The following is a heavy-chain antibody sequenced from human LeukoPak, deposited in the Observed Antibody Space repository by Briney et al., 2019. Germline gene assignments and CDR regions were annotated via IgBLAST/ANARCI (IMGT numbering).Heavy chain of an antibody. D-gene: IGHD2-2*01. CDR3: ARRPSGLPAAMGWFDP. CDR2: IYHSGTT. Sequence: SETLSLTCSVSGVSMSSGSYFWAWIRQPPGAGLEYVAIIYHSGTTYYNPSLKRRVTISLDPSKNQFSLRMNSVAATDTAVYYCARRPSGLPAAMGWFDPWGQRTLVAVSS. J-gene: IGHJ5*02. V-gene: IGHV4-39*01. CDR1: GVSMSSGSYF.